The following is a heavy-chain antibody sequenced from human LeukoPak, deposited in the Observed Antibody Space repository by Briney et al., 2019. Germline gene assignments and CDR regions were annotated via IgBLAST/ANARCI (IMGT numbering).Heavy chain of an antibody. D-gene: IGHD6-19*01. CDR3: ARDREGIAVADACDI. J-gene: IGHJ3*02. Sequence: GGSLRLSCAASGFTFTNYWMHWVRQAPGKGLVWVSRINNDGTTTAYADSVKGRFTISRDNSKNTLYLQMNSLRPEDTAVYYCARDREGIAVADACDIWGQGTMVTVSS. V-gene: IGHV3-74*01. CDR1: GFTFTNYW. CDR2: INNDGTTT.